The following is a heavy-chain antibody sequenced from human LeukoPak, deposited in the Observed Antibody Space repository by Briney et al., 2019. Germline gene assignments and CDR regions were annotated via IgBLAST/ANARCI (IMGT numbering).Heavy chain of an antibody. CDR1: GFTFSSYW. D-gene: IGHD4-17*01. CDR2: IYSGGST. V-gene: IGHV3-66*01. J-gene: IGHJ4*02. CDR3: ARSGYGDYPY. Sequence: GGSLRLSCAASGFTFSSYWMSWVRQAPGKGLEWVSVIYSGGSTYYADSVKGRFTISRDNSKNTLYLQMNSLRAEDTAVYYCARSGYGDYPYWGQGTLVTVSS.